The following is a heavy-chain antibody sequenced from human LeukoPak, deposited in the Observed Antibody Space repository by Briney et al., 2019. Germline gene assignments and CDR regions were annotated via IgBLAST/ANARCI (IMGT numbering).Heavy chain of an antibody. D-gene: IGHD3-10*01. CDR3: ARDHSYVPLYVSGSYHLDY. J-gene: IGHJ4*02. CDR2: INPSGGST. V-gene: IGHV1-46*01. Sequence: ASVKVSCKASGYTFTSYYMHWVRQAPGQGLEWMGIINPSGGSTGYAQKFQGRVTMTRDTSTSTVYMELSSLRSEDTAVYYCARDHSYVPLYVSGSYHLDYWGQGTLVTVSS. CDR1: GYTFTSYY.